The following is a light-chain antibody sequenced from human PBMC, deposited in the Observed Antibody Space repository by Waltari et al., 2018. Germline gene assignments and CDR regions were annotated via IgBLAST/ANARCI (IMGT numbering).Light chain of an antibody. J-gene: IGLJ2*01. V-gene: IGLV6-57*03. CDR1: RGSIASHY. Sequence: NFMLTQPHSVSESPGKTVTISCPRSRGSIASHYVHWYRQRPGSAPPTVIYEDNQSPSGVPDRFSGSIDSSSISASLTISGLKTEDEADYYCQSYDSSNHVVFGGGTKLTVL. CDR3: QSYDSSNHVV. CDR2: EDN.